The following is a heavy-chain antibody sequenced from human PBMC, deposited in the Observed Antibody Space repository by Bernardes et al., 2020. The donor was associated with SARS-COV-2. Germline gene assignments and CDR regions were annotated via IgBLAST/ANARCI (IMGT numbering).Heavy chain of an antibody. J-gene: IGHJ4*02. Sequence: GGSLLPSCAASGFTFRSYSMHWVRQAPGQGLEWVSSISSSSSYIYYADSVKGRFTISRDNAKNSLYLQMNSLRAEDTAVYYCARGSGYDYGFDYWGQGTLVNVSS. CDR2: ISSSSSYI. CDR1: GFTFRSYS. V-gene: IGHV3-21*01. CDR3: ARGSGYDYGFDY. D-gene: IGHD5-12*01.